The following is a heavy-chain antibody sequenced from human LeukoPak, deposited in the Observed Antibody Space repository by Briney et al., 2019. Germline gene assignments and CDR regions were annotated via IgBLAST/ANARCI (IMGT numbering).Heavy chain of an antibody. CDR1: GYSITSVFS. D-gene: IGHD3-16*01. J-gene: IGHJ5*02. CDR3: AREGAVPGIDP. Sequence: SETLSLTCAVSGYSITSVFSWGWIRQPPGKGLEWIGTISHSGTTDYKSTLESRLTISMDTSKNLFSLRLTSVTAADTAVYYCAREGAVPGIDPWGQGTLVTVSS. CDR2: ISHSGTT. V-gene: IGHV4-38-2*02.